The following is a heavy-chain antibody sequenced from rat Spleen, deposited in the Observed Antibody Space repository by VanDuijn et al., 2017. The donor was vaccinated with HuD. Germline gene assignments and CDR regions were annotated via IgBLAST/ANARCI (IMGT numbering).Heavy chain of an antibody. J-gene: IGHJ3*01. D-gene: IGHD4-2*01. CDR1: GFTFSDFD. CDR3: ATPGRPLFAH. Sequence: EVQLVESGGGLVQPGRSLKLSCAASGFTFSDFDMAWVRQAPTKGLEWVATMSYDGSRTYYRDSVKGRFTISRDNAKSTLYLQMDSLRSEDTATYYCATPGRPLFAHWGQGTLVTVSS. CDR2: MSYDGSRT. V-gene: IGHV5-7*01.